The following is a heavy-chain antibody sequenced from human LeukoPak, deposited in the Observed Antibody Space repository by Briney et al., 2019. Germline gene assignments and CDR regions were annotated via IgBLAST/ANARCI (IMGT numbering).Heavy chain of an antibody. Sequence: SETLSLTCTVSGGSISSYYWNWIRQPPGKGLEWIGYISYSGSTNYNPSLKSRVTISVDTSKNQFSLKLSSVTAADTAVYYCARGVYCSGGSCYPSDWFDPWGQGTLVTVSS. CDR1: GGSISSYY. J-gene: IGHJ5*02. D-gene: IGHD2-15*01. V-gene: IGHV4-59*01. CDR2: ISYSGST. CDR3: ARGVYCSGGSCYPSDWFDP.